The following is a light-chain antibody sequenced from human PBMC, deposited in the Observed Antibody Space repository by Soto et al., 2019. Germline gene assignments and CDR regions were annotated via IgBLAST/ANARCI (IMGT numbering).Light chain of an antibody. Sequence: EIVLTQSPATLSLSPVERATLSCRASQSVGSYLAWYQQKPGQAPRPLIYGASKRAPGISARFSGSGSGTDFTLTISSLEPEDFAVYHCLQRSIGFTFGPGTKVDIK. CDR2: GAS. J-gene: IGKJ3*01. CDR3: LQRSIGFT. CDR1: QSVGSY. V-gene: IGKV3-11*01.